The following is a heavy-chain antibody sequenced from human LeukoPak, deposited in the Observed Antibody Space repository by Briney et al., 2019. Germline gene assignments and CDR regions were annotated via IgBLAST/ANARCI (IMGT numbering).Heavy chain of an antibody. CDR2: IKQDGSDK. D-gene: IGHD2-2*01. CDR1: GFTSSSNW. V-gene: IGHV3-7*01. Sequence: GGSLRLSCAAAGFTSSSNWTSCGRQAPEEGLEWVANIKQDGSDKYYMDSVKGRFTISRDNAKNSLYLQMNSLRAEDTAVYYCARADDRRDCSSTSCYAGFWGQGTLVTVSS. CDR3: ARADDRRDCSSTSCYAGF. J-gene: IGHJ4*02.